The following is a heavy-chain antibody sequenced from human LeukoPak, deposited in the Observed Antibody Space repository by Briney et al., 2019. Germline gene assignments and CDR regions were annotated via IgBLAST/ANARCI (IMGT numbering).Heavy chain of an antibody. CDR3: ARGSDYYDRGAYWYYLDY. CDR2: IYSSGST. Sequence: SETLSLTCTVSGGSISSYSWNWIRQPAGKGLEWIGHIYSSGSTNYNPSLKRRVTMSVDMSKNQFSLRLSSVTAADTAVYYCARGSDYYDRGAYWYYLDYWGQGALVTVSS. D-gene: IGHD3-22*01. J-gene: IGHJ4*02. CDR1: GGSISSYS. V-gene: IGHV4-4*07.